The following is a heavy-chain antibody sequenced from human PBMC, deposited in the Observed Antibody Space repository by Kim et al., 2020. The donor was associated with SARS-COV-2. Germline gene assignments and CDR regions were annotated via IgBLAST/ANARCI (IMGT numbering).Heavy chain of an antibody. Sequence: GGSLRLSCAASGFTFSSYWMHWVRQAPGKGLVWVSRINSDGSSTSYADSVKGRFTISRDNAKNTLYLQMNSLRAEDTAVYYCARFRGLWFGESYPHYYGMAVWGQGTTVTVSS. CDR3: ARFRGLWFGESYPHYYGMAV. J-gene: IGHJ6*02. V-gene: IGHV3-74*01. CDR1: GFTFSSYW. CDR2: INSDGSST. D-gene: IGHD3-10*01.